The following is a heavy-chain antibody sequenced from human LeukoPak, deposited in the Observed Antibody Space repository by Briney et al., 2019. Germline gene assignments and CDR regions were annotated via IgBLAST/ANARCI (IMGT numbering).Heavy chain of an antibody. CDR3: ARSGFGRYGTSYYYYMDV. J-gene: IGHJ6*03. V-gene: IGHV1-2*02. CDR1: GYTFTGYY. D-gene: IGHD3/OR15-3a*01. Sequence: ASVKVSGKAFGYTFTGYYMHWGRQAPGQGLGWRGWINPNSGGTNYAQNFQGRVTMTRDTSISTAYMELSRLRYDDTALYYCARSGFGRYGTSYYYYMDVWGKGTTVTVSS. CDR2: INPNSGGT.